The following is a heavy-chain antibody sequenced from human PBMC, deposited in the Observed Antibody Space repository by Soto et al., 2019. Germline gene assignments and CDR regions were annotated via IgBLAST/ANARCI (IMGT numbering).Heavy chain of an antibody. D-gene: IGHD6-19*01. CDR3: ARDRGWSLFDY. Sequence: GGSLRLSCAASGFTFSSHWIHWVRQAPGKGLVWVSRTNSDGSDTTYADSVKGRFTISRDNAKNTLYLQMNSLRAEDTAVYYCARDRGWSLFDYWGQGTLVTVSS. V-gene: IGHV3-74*01. CDR2: TNSDGSDT. J-gene: IGHJ4*02. CDR1: GFTFSSHW.